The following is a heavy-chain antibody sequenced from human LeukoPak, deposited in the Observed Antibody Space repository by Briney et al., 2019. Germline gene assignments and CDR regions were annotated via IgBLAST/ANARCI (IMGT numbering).Heavy chain of an antibody. CDR3: ARPYCGGDCYLDY. CDR2: IYPGDSDT. V-gene: IGHV5-51*01. CDR1: GYSFTSYW. D-gene: IGHD2-21*02. Sequence: EESLKISCKCSGYSFTSYWIGWVRQMPGKGLEWMGIIYPGDSDTRYRPSFQGQVTISADKSISTAYLQWSSLKASDTAMYYCARPYCGGDCYLDYWGQGTLVTVSS. J-gene: IGHJ4*02.